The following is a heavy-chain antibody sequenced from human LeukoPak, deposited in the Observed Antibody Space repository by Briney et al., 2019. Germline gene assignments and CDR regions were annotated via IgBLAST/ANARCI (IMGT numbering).Heavy chain of an antibody. V-gene: IGHV3-33*06. Sequence: GMSLRLSCAASGFTFSNFAMHWVRQVPGKGPEWVALTWYDGSHESYADSVKGRFSISRDNSKNTLYLQMNSLRVEDTAVYYCAKERKDIVAAGTDYWGPGTLVTVSS. CDR3: AKERKDIVAAGTDY. D-gene: IGHD6-13*01. J-gene: IGHJ4*02. CDR1: GFTFSNFA. CDR2: TWYDGSHE.